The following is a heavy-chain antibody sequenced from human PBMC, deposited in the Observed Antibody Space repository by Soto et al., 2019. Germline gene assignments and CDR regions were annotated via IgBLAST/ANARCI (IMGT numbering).Heavy chain of an antibody. Sequence: SVKVSCKASGGTFSSYAISWVRQAPGQGLEWMGGIIPIFGTANYAQKFQGRVTITADESTSTAYMELSSLRSEDTAVYYCASGTLGYCSSTSCYTSLGPYYYGMDVWGQGTTVTVSS. CDR1: GGTFSSYA. CDR3: ASGTLGYCSSTSCYTSLGPYYYGMDV. V-gene: IGHV1-69*13. D-gene: IGHD2-2*02. J-gene: IGHJ6*02. CDR2: IIPIFGTA.